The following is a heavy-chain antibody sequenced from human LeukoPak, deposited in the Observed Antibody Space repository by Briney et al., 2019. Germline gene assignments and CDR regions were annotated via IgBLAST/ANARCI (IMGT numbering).Heavy chain of an antibody. CDR1: GFTFSSYW. V-gene: IGHV3-74*01. J-gene: IGHJ4*02. CDR3: ERVGRSSGAELGY. D-gene: IGHD3-22*01. CDR2: INSDGYSI. Sequence: GGSLRLSCAASGFTFSSYWMHWVRQAPGKGLVWVSRINSDGYSITYADSVKGRFTISRDNAKNTLYLQMNSLRAEDTAVYYCERVGRSSGAELGYWGQGTLVTVSS.